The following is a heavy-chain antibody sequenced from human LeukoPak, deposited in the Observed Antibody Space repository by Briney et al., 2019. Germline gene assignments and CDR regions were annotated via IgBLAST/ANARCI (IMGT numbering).Heavy chain of an antibody. D-gene: IGHD1-7*01. J-gene: IGHJ4*02. Sequence: GGSLRLSCAASGFTFSNYVMTSVRQAPGKGLEWVSAVSGGGDDTHYADSVQGRFTISRDNPKNTMYLQMNGLRAEDTAIYYCAKDGKTRNWNYFQAKPVYWGQGTLVTVSS. V-gene: IGHV3-23*01. CDR3: AKDGKTRNWNYFQAKPVY. CDR2: VSGGGDDT. CDR1: GFTFSNYV.